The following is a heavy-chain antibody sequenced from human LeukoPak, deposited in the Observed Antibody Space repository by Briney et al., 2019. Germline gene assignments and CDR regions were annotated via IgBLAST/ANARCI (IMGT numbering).Heavy chain of an antibody. Sequence: NPSETLSLTCAVYGGSFSGYYWSWIRQPPGKGLEWIGETNHSGSTNYNPSLKSRVTISVDTSKNQFSLKLSSVTAADTAVYYCARARPIKRMIVGAIGFDYWGQGTLVTVSS. J-gene: IGHJ4*02. CDR2: TNHSGST. CDR3: ARARPIKRMIVGAIGFDY. D-gene: IGHD1-26*01. V-gene: IGHV4-34*01. CDR1: GGSFSGYY.